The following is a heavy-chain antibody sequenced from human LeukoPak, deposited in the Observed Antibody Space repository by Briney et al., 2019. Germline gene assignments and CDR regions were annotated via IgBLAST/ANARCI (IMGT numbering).Heavy chain of an antibody. J-gene: IGHJ4*02. Sequence: GASVKVSCKASGGTFSSHAISWVRQAPGQGLEWMGGIIPIFGTANYAQKFQGRVTITADESTSTAYMELSSLRSEDTAVYYCAQGSGWQGPIDYWGQGTLVTVSS. D-gene: IGHD6-19*01. CDR1: GGTFSSHA. CDR2: IIPIFGTA. CDR3: AQGSGWQGPIDY. V-gene: IGHV1-69*13.